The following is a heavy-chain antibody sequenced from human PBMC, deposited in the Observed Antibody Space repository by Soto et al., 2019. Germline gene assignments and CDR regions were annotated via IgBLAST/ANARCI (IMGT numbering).Heavy chain of an antibody. V-gene: IGHV4-39*01. J-gene: IGHJ4*02. D-gene: IGHD5-12*01. CDR3: ARRVHTRGYSGYAWAFEY. CDR1: GGSISGNSYY. Sequence: QLQLQESGPGLVKPSETLSLTCTVSGGSISGNSYYWGWIRQTPEKGLEWVGSVSYSGTTYYNPSLKSRVTISIDTSRNHFSLSLNTVTAADTAVYYCARRVHTRGYSGYAWAFEYWGQGILVTVSS. CDR2: VSYSGTT.